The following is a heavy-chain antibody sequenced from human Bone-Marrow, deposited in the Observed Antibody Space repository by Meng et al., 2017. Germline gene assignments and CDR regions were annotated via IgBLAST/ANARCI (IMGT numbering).Heavy chain of an antibody. V-gene: IGHV3-30*04. CDR1: GFTFSSYA. CDR2: ISYDGSNK. Sequence: GESLKISCAASGFTFSSYAMHWVRQAPGKGLEWVAVISYDGSNKYYADSVKGRFTISRDNSKNTLYLQMNSLRAEDTAVYYCARGIAYCGGDCYSLGDAFDIWGQGTMVTVSS. D-gene: IGHD2-21*02. J-gene: IGHJ3*02. CDR3: ARGIAYCGGDCYSLGDAFDI.